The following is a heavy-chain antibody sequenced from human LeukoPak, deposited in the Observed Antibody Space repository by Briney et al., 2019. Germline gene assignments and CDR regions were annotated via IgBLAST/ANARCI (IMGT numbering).Heavy chain of an antibody. V-gene: IGHV3-23*01. D-gene: IGHD3-3*01. Sequence: GGSLRLSCVASGFTFSSYAMSWVRQAPGKGLEWVSAISGSGGSTYYADSVKGRFTISRDNSKNTLYLQMNSLRAEDTAVYYCAKDWYYNFWSGYPRPYFDYWGQGILVTVSS. CDR1: GFTFSSYA. CDR2: ISGSGGST. CDR3: AKDWYYNFWSGYPRPYFDY. J-gene: IGHJ4*02.